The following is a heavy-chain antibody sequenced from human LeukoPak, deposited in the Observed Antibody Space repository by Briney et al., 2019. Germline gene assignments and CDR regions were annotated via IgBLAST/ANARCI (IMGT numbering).Heavy chain of an antibody. D-gene: IGHD6-13*01. V-gene: IGHV4-4*08. Sequence: SETLSLTCAVYGGSFSGYYWSWIRQPPGKGLEWIGRIYTSGSTNYNPSLKSRVTISVDTSKNQFSLKLSSVTAADTAVYYCATTPRAAAGSFDPWGQGTLVTVSS. CDR2: IYTSGST. CDR1: GGSFSGYY. J-gene: IGHJ5*02. CDR3: ATTPRAAAGSFDP.